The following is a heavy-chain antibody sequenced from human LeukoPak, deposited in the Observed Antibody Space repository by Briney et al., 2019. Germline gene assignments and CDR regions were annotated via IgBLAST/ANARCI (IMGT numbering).Heavy chain of an antibody. CDR1: GFTFSSYG. D-gene: IGHD6-19*01. CDR2: ISYDGSNK. V-gene: IGHV3-30*18. Sequence: GRSLRLSCAASGFTFSSYGMHWVRQAPGKGLEWVAVISYDGSNKYYADSVKGRFTISRDNSKNTLYLQMNSLRAEGTAVYYCAKDLGGYSSGWSDAFDIWGQGTMVTVSS. CDR3: AKDLGGYSSGWSDAFDI. J-gene: IGHJ3*02.